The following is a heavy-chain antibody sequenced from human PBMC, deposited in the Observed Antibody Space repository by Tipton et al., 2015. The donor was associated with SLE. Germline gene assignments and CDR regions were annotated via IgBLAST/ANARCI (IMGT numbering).Heavy chain of an antibody. V-gene: IGHV4-59*11. CDR1: GGSISSHY. CDR3: ARSDYYDSSGYYSYAFDI. J-gene: IGHJ3*02. Sequence: TLSLTCTVSGGSISSHYWSWIRQPPGKGLEWIGYIYNSGSGNYNPSLKSRVTISVDTSKNQFSQKLSSVSAADTAVYYCARSDYYDSSGYYSYAFDIWGQGTMVTVSS. CDR2: IYNSGSG. D-gene: IGHD3-22*01.